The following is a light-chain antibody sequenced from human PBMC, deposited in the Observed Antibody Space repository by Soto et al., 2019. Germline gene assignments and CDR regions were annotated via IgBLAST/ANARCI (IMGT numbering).Light chain of an antibody. V-gene: IGKV1-5*03. J-gene: IGKJ1*01. Sequence: TQSPGTLSGSVGDRVTITCRASQTISSWLAWYQQKPGKAPKLLIYKASSLESGVPSRFSGSGSGTEFTLTISSLQPDDFATYYCQQYNSYSPTFGQGTKVDIK. CDR3: QQYNSYSPT. CDR1: QTISSW. CDR2: KAS.